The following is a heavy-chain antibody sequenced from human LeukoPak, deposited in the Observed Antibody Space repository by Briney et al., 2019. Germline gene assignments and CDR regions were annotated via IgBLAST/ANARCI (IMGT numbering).Heavy chain of an antibody. J-gene: IGHJ6*02. CDR1: GFTFSSYG. Sequence: PGRSLRLSCAASGFTFSSYGMHWVRQAPGKGLEWVAVISFDATNKYYADSVKGRFTISRDNSKNTLYLQMNSLRAEDTAVYYCARDKARYGMDVWGQGTTVTVSS. CDR2: ISFDATNK. CDR3: ARDKARYGMDV. V-gene: IGHV3-30*03.